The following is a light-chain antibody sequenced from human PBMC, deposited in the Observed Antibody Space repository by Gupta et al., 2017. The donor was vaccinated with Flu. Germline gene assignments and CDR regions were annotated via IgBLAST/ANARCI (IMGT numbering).Light chain of an antibody. V-gene: IGKV3-20*01. CDR3: QQYGSSPRYS. CDR1: QSVSSSY. J-gene: IGKJ2*03. CDR2: GAA. Sequence: VLTQSPGTLSLSPGERATLSCRASQSVSSSYLAWYQQKPGQPPRLLIYGAASRATGVPHRFSGSGSGTDFTLTISRLEPEDFAVYYYQQYGSSPRYSFGQGTKLEIK.